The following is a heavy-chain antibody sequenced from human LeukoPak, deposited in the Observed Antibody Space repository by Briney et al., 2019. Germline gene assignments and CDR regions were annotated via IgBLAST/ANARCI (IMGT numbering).Heavy chain of an antibody. D-gene: IGHD6-6*01. CDR1: GFTFSSYW. CDR3: ARDIEQLVPDY. Sequence: QAGGSLRLSCAASGFTFSSYWMHWVRQAPGKGLVWVSRINTDGSSTSYADSVKGRFTISRDNAKNTLYLQMNSLRAEDTAVYYCARDIEQLVPDYWGQGTLVTVSS. V-gene: IGHV3-74*01. CDR2: INTDGSST. J-gene: IGHJ4*02.